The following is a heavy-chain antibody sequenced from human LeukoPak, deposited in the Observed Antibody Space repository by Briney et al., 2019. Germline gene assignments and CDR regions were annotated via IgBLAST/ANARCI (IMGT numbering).Heavy chain of an antibody. Sequence: GGSLRLSCAVSGFSINNYWMTWYRQAPGKGLECVAHIKGDASEEHYVDSVKGRFTISRDNAENSLYLQMNSLGAEDTAVYYCARQAGVTWGQGTLVTVSS. CDR1: GFSINNYW. CDR3: ARQAGVT. D-gene: IGHD6-19*01. J-gene: IGHJ5*02. V-gene: IGHV3-7*01. CDR2: IKGDASEE.